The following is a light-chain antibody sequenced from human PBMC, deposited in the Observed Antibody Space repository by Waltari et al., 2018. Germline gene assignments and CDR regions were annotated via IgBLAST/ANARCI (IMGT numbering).Light chain of an antibody. CDR1: ESVINS. CDR2: DAS. CDR3: QQYKNWPPLT. Sequence: DIVMTQSPATLSVSPGERATLSCRASESVINSLAWYQQRPGQAPRLLFYDASTRATGIPARFSGSGSGTEFTLTISSLQSEDFAVYYCQQYKNWPPLTFGGGTKVEIK. J-gene: IGKJ4*01. V-gene: IGKV3-15*01.